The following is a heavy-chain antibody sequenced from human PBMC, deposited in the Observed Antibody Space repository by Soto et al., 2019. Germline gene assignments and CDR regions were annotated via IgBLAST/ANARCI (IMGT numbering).Heavy chain of an antibody. J-gene: IGHJ5*02. CDR2: IYHSGST. D-gene: IGHD5-18*01. Sequence: PSETLSLTCTVSGGSISSSSYYWGWIRQPPGKGLEWIGSIYHSGSTYYNPSLKSRVTISVDTSKNQFSLKLSSVTAADTAVYYCARHGRIQLWPWGQGTLVTVSS. V-gene: IGHV4-39*01. CDR1: GGSISSSSYY. CDR3: ARHGRIQLWP.